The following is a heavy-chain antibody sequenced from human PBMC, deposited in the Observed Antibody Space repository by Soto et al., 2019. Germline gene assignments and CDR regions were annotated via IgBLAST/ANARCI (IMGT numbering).Heavy chain of an antibody. CDR3: ARDRYYYGSGSYFPGDY. D-gene: IGHD3-10*01. J-gene: IGHJ4*02. CDR2: IKQDGSEK. CDR1: GFTFSSYW. V-gene: IGHV3-7*01. Sequence: LRLSCAASGFTFSSYWMSWVRQAPGKGLEWVANIKQDGSEKYYVDSVKGRFTISRDNAKNSLYLQMNSLRAEDTAVYYCARDRYYYGSGSYFPGDYWGQGTLVTVSS.